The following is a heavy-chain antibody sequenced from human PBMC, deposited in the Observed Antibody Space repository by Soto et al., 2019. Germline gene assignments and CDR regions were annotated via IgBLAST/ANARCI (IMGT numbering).Heavy chain of an antibody. D-gene: IGHD1-1*01. V-gene: IGHV4-59*12. CDR3: ARRKTGAAGYNYYGMDV. J-gene: IGHJ6*02. CDR2: IYFSGST. Sequence: SETLSLTCSVSVGSITYSYWGWIRQPPGKGLEWIGYIYFSGSTYYNPSFQGQVTMSADKSISTAYLQWSSLKASDTAMYYCARRKTGAAGYNYYGMDVWGQGTTVTVSS. CDR1: VGSITYSY.